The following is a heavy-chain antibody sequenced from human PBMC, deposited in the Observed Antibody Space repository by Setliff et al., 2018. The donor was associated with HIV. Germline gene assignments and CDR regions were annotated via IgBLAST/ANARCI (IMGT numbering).Heavy chain of an antibody. J-gene: IGHJ6*03. V-gene: IGHV1-69*05. Sequence: GASVKVSCKASGYTFTSYAISWVRQAPGQGLEWMGGIIPIFGTANYAQKFQGRVTITTDESTSTAYMELSSLRSEDTAVYYCARDGDGYGDYESYYYMDVWGKGTTVTVSS. CDR3: ARDGDGYGDYESYYYMDV. CDR1: GYTFTSYA. CDR2: IIPIFGTA. D-gene: IGHD4-17*01.